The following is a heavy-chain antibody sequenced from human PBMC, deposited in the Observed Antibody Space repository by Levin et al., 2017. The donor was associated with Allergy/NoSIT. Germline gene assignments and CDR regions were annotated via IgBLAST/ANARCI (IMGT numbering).Heavy chain of an antibody. CDR2: ISNSGSTT. V-gene: IGHV3-48*01. CDR1: GFTFSGYA. CDR3: ATAAAFVLSHDY. D-gene: IGHD6-13*01. J-gene: IGHJ4*02. Sequence: ETLSLTCAASGFTFSGYAMNWVRQAPGKGLDWISYISNSGSTTSYADSVQGRFTSSRDNAKNSLFLQMNSLRAEDTAVYFCATAAAFVLSHDYWGQGTLVTVAA.